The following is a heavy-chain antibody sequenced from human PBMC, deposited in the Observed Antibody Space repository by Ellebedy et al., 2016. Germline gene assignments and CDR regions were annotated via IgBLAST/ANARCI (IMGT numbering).Heavy chain of an antibody. CDR2: ISWNSGSI. J-gene: IGHJ5*02. V-gene: IGHV3-9*01. CDR1: GFTFDDYA. D-gene: IGHD3-16*01. Sequence: SLKISCAASGFTFDDYAMHWVRQAPGKGLEWVSGISWNSGSIGYADSVKGRFTISRDNAKNSLYLQMNSLRAEDTAVYYCARDRLNSPSNWFDPWGQGTLVTVSS. CDR3: ARDRLNSPSNWFDP.